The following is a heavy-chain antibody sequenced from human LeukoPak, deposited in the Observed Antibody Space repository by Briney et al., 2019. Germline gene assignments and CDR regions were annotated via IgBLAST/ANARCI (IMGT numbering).Heavy chain of an antibody. Sequence: SETLSLTCTVSGGSIGTYYWSWIRQPPGKGLEWIGYIYYSGSTNYNPSLKSRVTISVDTSKNQFSLKLSSVTAADTAVYYCARVAGYSGYDDTFDYWGQGTLVTVSS. D-gene: IGHD5-12*01. CDR1: GGSIGTYY. V-gene: IGHV4-59*08. CDR3: ARVAGYSGYDDTFDY. CDR2: IYYSGST. J-gene: IGHJ4*02.